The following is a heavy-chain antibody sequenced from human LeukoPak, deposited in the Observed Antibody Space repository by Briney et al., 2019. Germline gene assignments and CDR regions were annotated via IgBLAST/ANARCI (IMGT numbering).Heavy chain of an antibody. CDR1: GDSLGSYY. J-gene: IGHJ4*02. D-gene: IGHD1-26*01. Sequence: SETLSLTCTDPGDSLGSYYWSWIRQPPGKGLEWIGYIYYSGSTNYNPSLKSRVTISVDTSKNQFSLKLSSVTAADTAVYYCARGYHGSDYFDYWGQGTLVTVSS. CDR2: IYYSGST. CDR3: ARGYHGSDYFDY. V-gene: IGHV4-59*12.